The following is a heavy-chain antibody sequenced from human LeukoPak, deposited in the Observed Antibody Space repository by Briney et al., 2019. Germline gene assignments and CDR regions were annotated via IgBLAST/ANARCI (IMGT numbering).Heavy chain of an antibody. CDR2: INHSGST. D-gene: IGHD3-3*01. CDR1: GGSFSGYY. CDR3: ARSYDFWSGYYRRSGAYYFDH. V-gene: IGHV4-34*01. Sequence: PSETLSLTCAVYGGSFSGYYWSWIRQPPGKGLEWIGEINHSGSTNYNPSLKSRVTISVDTSKNQFSLKLSSVTAADTAVYYCARSYDFWSGYYRRSGAYYFDHWGQGTLVTVSS. J-gene: IGHJ4*02.